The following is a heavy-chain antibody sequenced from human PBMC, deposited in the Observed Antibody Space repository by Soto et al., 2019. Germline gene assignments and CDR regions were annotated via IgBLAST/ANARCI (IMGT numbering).Heavy chain of an antibody. CDR3: ARDRPLVKTYYYDSSGYYFRSGGDY. Sequence: ASVKVSCKASGYTSTSYGSSWVRQAPGQRLKPMRWISANNGNTNYAQKIKGRVTMTTDTSTSTAYMELRSLRSDDTAVYYCARDRPLVKTYYYDSSGYYFRSGGDYWGQGTLVTVSS. D-gene: IGHD3-22*01. CDR1: GYTSTSYG. CDR2: ISANNGNT. J-gene: IGHJ4*02. V-gene: IGHV1-18*01.